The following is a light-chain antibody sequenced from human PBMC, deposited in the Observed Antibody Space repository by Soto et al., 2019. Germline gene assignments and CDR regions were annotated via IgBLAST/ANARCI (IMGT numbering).Light chain of an antibody. CDR1: QSVSSSY. CDR2: DTS. Sequence: EIVLTQSPGTLSLSPGERATLSCRASQSVSSSYLAWYQQKPGQAPRLLIYDTSRRATGIPDRFSGSGSGTDFTLAISRLEPEDVAVYYCQQCGSSPSFGQGTKVELK. V-gene: IGKV3-20*01. CDR3: QQCGSSPS. J-gene: IGKJ1*01.